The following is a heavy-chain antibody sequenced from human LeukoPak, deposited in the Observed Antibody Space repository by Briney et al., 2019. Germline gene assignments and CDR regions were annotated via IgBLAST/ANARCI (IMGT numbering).Heavy chain of an antibody. Sequence: SETLSLTCTVSGGSISSGSYYWRWIRQPAGKGLEWIGRIYTSGSTNYNPSLKSRVTISVDTSKNQFSLKLSSVTAADTAVYSCARTPVSITMVRGNDAFDIWGQGTMVTVSA. CDR1: GGSISSGSYY. CDR2: IYTSGST. V-gene: IGHV4-61*02. D-gene: IGHD3-10*01. J-gene: IGHJ3*02. CDR3: ARTPVSITMVRGNDAFDI.